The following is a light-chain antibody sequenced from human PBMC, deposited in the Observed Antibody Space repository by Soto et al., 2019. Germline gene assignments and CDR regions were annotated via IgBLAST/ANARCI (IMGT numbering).Light chain of an antibody. Sequence: EIVLSQSPGTLSLSPGERATLSCRASQSVNSNYLAWYQQKPGQAPRLLIYGASGRATGIPDRFSGSGSGTDFTLTISRLEPEDFEVYYCQQYGRSPWTFGQGTKLEIK. J-gene: IGKJ1*01. CDR1: QSVNSNY. V-gene: IGKV3-20*01. CDR2: GAS. CDR3: QQYGRSPWT.